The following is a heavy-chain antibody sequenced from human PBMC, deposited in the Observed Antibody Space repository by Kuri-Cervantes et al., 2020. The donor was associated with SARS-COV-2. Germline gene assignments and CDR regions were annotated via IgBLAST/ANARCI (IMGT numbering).Heavy chain of an antibody. Sequence: ASVKVSCKASGYTFTSYGISWVRQAPGQGLEWMGRISASSGNTNYLRKLQGRVTMTTDTSTSTAYMELRSLRSDDTAVYYCATRSYYDFWSGYLYTLNPDAFDIWGQGTMVTVSS. CDR1: GYTFTSYG. CDR3: ATRSYYDFWSGYLYTLNPDAFDI. J-gene: IGHJ3*02. V-gene: IGHV1-18*01. D-gene: IGHD3-3*01. CDR2: ISASSGNT.